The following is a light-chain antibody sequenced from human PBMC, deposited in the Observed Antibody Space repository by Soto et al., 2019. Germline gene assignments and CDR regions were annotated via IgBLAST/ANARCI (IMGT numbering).Light chain of an antibody. CDR3: QRHRYS. V-gene: IGKV1-5*03. J-gene: IGKJ2*03. Sequence: DIQMTQSPSTLSASVGDRVTITCRATQSISKWLAWYQQKPGQAPKLLIYEASSLDSGFPSRFSGSGSGTDFSVNICSLDADDYANYYCQRHRYSLGQGTRLEIK. CDR1: QSISKW. CDR2: EAS.